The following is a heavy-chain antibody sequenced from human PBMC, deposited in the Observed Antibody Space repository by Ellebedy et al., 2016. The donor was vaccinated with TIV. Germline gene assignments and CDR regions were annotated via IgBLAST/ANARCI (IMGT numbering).Heavy chain of an antibody. J-gene: IGHJ4*02. D-gene: IGHD3/OR15-3a*01. CDR1: GGSISSYY. Sequence: SETLSLXXTVSGGSISSYYWNWIRQPPGKGLEWIGSIYYSGSTNYNPSLKSRVTISVDTSKNQFSLKLSSVTAADTAVYYCARQDYDFWSGSSPLDYWGQGTLVTVSS. CDR3: ARQDYDFWSGSSPLDY. V-gene: IGHV4-59*01. CDR2: IYYSGST.